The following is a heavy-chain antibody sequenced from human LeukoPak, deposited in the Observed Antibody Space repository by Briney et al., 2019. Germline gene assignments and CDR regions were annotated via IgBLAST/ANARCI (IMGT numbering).Heavy chain of an antibody. CDR2: TYYRSKWYN. V-gene: IGHV6-1*01. Sequence: SQTLSLTRAISGDSVSSNSAAWNWIRQSPSRGLEWLGRTYYRSKWYNDDAVSVKRRITINPDTSKNQFSLQLNSVTPEDTAVYYCAREQQLVPTYYYYGRDVWGQGTTVTVSS. D-gene: IGHD6-13*01. CDR3: AREQQLVPTYYYYGRDV. CDR1: GDSVSSNSAA. J-gene: IGHJ6*02.